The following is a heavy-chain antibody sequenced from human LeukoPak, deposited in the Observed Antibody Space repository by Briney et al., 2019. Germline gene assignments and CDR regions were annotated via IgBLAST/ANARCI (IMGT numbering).Heavy chain of an antibody. J-gene: IGHJ4*02. CDR2: VSSDGYSX. CDR1: GFTFSNYW. D-gene: IGHD3-10*01. V-gene: IGHV3-74*01. Sequence: GGSLRLSCAVSGFTFSNYWMHWVRQAPGXXLAWVSHVSSDGYSXXYXDSVXGRFTISRDNAKNTLYLQMNSLRAEDTAVYYCVRFTAGGYWGQGTLVTVSS. CDR3: VRFTAGGY.